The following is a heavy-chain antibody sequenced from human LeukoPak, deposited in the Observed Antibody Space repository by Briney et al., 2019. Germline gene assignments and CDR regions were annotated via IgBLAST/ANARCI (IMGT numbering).Heavy chain of an antibody. J-gene: IGHJ4*02. D-gene: IGHD3-3*01. CDR3: ARLYPTPYTIFGVDPEDY. Sequence: ASVKVSCKASGYTFTCYYMHWVRQAPGQGLEWMGWINPNSGGTNYAQKFQGRVTMTRDTSISTAYMELSRLRSDDTAVYYCARLYPTPYTIFGVDPEDYWGQGTLVTVSS. CDR2: INPNSGGT. CDR1: GYTFTCYY. V-gene: IGHV1-2*02.